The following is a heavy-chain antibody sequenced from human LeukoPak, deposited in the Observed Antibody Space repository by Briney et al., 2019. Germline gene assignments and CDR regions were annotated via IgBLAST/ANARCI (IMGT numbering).Heavy chain of an antibody. V-gene: IGHV4-59*02. CDR2: AYYSGST. J-gene: IGHJ4*02. Sequence: PSETLSLTCTVSGGSVSSYYWSWIRQPPGKALEWIGYAYYSGSTYYNPSLKSRVTISVDTSKNQFSLKLSSVTAADTAVYYCATSISYVLNYWGQGTLVTVSS. CDR1: GGSVSSYY. CDR3: ATSISYVLNY. D-gene: IGHD3-16*01.